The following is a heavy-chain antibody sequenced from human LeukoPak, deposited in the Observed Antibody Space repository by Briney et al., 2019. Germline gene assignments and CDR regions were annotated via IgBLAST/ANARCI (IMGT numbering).Heavy chain of an antibody. CDR2: IYYSGST. D-gene: IGHD4-23*01. CDR3: IGAGGGIYAFDI. CDR1: GGSISSGGYY. J-gene: IGHJ3*02. V-gene: IGHV4-31*03. Sequence: SQTLSLTCTVSGGSISSGGYYWSWIRQHPGKGLEWIGYIYYSGSTYYNPSLKSRVTISVGTSKNQFSLKLSSVTAADTAVYYCIGAGGGIYAFDIWGQGTMVTVSS.